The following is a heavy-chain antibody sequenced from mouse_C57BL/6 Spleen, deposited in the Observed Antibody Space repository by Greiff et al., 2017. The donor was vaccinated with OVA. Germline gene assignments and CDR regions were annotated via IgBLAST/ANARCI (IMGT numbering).Heavy chain of an antibody. V-gene: IGHV14-2*01. CDR2: IDPEDGET. CDR3: ARSDGYYGGGAMDY. J-gene: IGHJ4*01. CDR1: GFNIKDYY. Sequence: EVQLQQSGAELVKPGASVKLSCTASGFNIKDYYMHWVKQRTEQGLEWIGRIDPEDGETKYAPKFPGKATITADTSSNTAYLQLSSLTSEDTAVYYCARSDGYYGGGAMDYWGQGTSVTVSS. D-gene: IGHD2-3*01.